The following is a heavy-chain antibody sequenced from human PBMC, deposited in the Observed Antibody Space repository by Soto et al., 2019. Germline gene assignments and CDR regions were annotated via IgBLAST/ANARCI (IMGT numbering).Heavy chain of an antibody. CDR2: IIPILGIA. CDR1: GGTFSSYT. V-gene: IGHV1-69*02. D-gene: IGHD3-3*01. Sequence: SVKVSCKASGGTFSSYTISWVRQAPGQGLEWMGRIIPILGIANYAQKFQGRVTITADKSTSTAYMELSSLRSEDTAVYYCAGLTSEYYDFWSGPGGAFDIWGQGTMVTVSS. J-gene: IGHJ3*02. CDR3: AGLTSEYYDFWSGPGGAFDI.